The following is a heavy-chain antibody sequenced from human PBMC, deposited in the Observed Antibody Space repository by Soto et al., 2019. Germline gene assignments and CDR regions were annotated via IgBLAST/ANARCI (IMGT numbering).Heavy chain of an antibody. J-gene: IGHJ6*02. CDR3: ASVLVPAGGHYYYYGMDV. CDR1: GGTFSSYA. Sequence: SVKVSCKASGGTFSSYAISWVRQAPGQGLERMGGIIPIFGTANYAQKLQGRVTITADESTSTAYMELSSLRSEDTAVYYCASVLVPAGGHYYYYGMDVWGQGTTVTVSS. CDR2: IIPIFGTA. D-gene: IGHD2-2*01. V-gene: IGHV1-69*13.